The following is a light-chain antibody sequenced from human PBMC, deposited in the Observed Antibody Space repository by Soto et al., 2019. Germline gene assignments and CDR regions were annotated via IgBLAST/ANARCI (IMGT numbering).Light chain of an antibody. V-gene: IGLV2-14*01. CDR2: EVY. CDR3: ISYIPSTTTHWV. Sequence: QSALTQPASVSGSPGQSITISCTGNNSDVGGYDRVSWYQHHPGKAPKLLIFEVYNRPSGISDRFSGSKSGDTASLTISGLQAEDEADYYCISYIPSTTTHWVFGGGTKLTVL. J-gene: IGLJ3*02. CDR1: NSDVGGYDR.